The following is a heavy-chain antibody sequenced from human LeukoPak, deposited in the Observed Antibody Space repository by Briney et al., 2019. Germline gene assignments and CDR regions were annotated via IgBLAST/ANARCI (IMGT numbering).Heavy chain of an antibody. D-gene: IGHD1-26*01. CDR3: ARDHDSGSYWGYFDY. CDR1: GFTFSSYA. CDR2: ISYDGSNK. Sequence: GGSLRLYCAASGFTFSSYAMHWVRQAPGKGLEWVAVISYDGSNKYYADSVKGRFTISRDNSKNTLYLQMNSLRAEDTAVYYCARDHDSGSYWGYFDYWGQGTLVTVSS. V-gene: IGHV3-30*04. J-gene: IGHJ4*02.